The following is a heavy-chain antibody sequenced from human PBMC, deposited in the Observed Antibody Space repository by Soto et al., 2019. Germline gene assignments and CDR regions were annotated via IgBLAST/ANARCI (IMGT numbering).Heavy chain of an antibody. CDR1: GGSISSGDYY. CDR2: IYYSGST. Sequence: QVQLQESGPGLVKPSQTLSLICTVSGGSISSGDYYWSWIRQPPGKGLEWIGYIYYSGSTYYNPSLKRRVTISVDTSKNQFSLKLSSVTAADTAVYYCARGELKAEGIAAADHGDYWGQGTLVTVSS. CDR3: ARGELKAEGIAAADHGDY. V-gene: IGHV4-30-4*01. D-gene: IGHD6-13*01. J-gene: IGHJ4*02.